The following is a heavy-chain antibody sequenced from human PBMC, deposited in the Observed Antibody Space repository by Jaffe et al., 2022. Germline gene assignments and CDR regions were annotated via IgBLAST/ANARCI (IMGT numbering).Heavy chain of an antibody. V-gene: IGHV3-7*01. CDR2: INQDGSEK. J-gene: IGHJ4*02. CDR1: GFTFTRHW. Sequence: EVQLVESGGGLVQPGVSLRLSCAASGFTFTRHWMSWVRQAPGKGLEWVANINQDGSEKNYVDSVKGRFAISRDNVKNSLYLEMNTLRAEDTAVYYCVRNGGAFDYWGQGTLVTVSS. CDR3: VRNGGAFDY. D-gene: IGHD2-8*01.